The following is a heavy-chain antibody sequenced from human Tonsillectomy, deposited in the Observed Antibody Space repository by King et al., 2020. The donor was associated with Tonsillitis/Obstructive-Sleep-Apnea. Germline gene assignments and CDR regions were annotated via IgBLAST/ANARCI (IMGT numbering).Heavy chain of an antibody. J-gene: IGHJ6*03. V-gene: IGHV2-26*01. D-gene: IGHD6-13*01. CDR2: IFSNDEK. CDR1: GFSLNNAGMG. Sequence: TLKESGPVLVKPTETLTLTCTVSGFSLNNAGMGVSWIRQPPGKALQWLAHIFSNDEKSYSTSLKGRLTISKDTSKSQVVLTMTNMDPVETTTYYCAWMKQQVLRTYYYYMDVWGKGTAVTVSS. CDR3: AWMKQQVLRTYYYYMDV.